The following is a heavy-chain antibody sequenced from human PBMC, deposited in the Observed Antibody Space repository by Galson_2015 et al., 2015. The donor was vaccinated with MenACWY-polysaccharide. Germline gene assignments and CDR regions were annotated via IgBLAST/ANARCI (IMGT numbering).Heavy chain of an antibody. CDR2: ISYDGSNK. J-gene: IGHJ5*02. CDR1: GFTFSSYA. CDR3: ASRGELGITTYYYWFDP. V-gene: IGHV3-30-3*01. D-gene: IGHD3-16*01. Sequence: SLRLSCAASGFTFSSYAMHWVRQAPGKGLEWVAVISYDGSNKYYADSVKGRFTISRDNSKNTLYLQMNSLRAEDTAVYYCASRGELGITTYYYWFDPWGQGTLVTVSS.